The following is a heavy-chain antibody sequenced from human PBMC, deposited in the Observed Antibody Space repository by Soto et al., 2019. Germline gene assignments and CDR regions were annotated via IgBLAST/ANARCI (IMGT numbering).Heavy chain of an antibody. D-gene: IGHD3-10*01. Sequence: SETLSLTCTVSGGSISSYYWSWIRQPPGKGLEWIGYIYYSGSTNYNPSLKSRVTISVDTSKNQFSLKLSSVTAADTAMYYCARAPRGNYGYPSYFDYWGQGTLVTVS. V-gene: IGHV4-59*01. CDR1: GGSISSYY. CDR3: ARAPRGNYGYPSYFDY. CDR2: IYYSGST. J-gene: IGHJ4*02.